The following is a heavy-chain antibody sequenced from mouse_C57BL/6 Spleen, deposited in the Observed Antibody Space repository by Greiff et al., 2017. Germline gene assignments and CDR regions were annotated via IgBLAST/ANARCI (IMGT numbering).Heavy chain of an antibody. J-gene: IGHJ2*01. CDR3: ARTPITTVVAHYFDY. Sequence: QVQLKESGAELVRPGTSVKVSCKASGYAFTNYLIEWVKQRPGQGLEWIGVINPGSGGTNYNETFKGKATLTGDKSSSTAYMQLSSLTSEDSAVYFCARTPITTVVAHYFDYWGQGTTLTVSS. V-gene: IGHV1-54*01. D-gene: IGHD1-1*01. CDR1: GYAFTNYL. CDR2: INPGSGGT.